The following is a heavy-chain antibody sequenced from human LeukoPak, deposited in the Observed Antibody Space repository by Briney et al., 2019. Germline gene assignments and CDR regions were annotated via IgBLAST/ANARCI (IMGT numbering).Heavy chain of an antibody. D-gene: IGHD3-3*01. CDR2: ISGSGGST. Sequence: GGSLRLSCAASGFTFSSYAMSWVRQAPGKGLEWVSAISGSGGSTYYADSVKGRFTISRDNSKNTLYLQMNSLRAEDTAVYYCAKVWGYDFWSGYPDFDYWGQGTLVTVSS. CDR1: GFTFSSYA. V-gene: IGHV3-23*01. CDR3: AKVWGYDFWSGYPDFDY. J-gene: IGHJ4*02.